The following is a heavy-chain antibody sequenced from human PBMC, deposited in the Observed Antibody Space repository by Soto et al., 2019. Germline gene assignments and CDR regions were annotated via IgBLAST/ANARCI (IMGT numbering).Heavy chain of an antibody. V-gene: IGHV1-18*01. D-gene: IGHD6-19*01. Sequence: ASVKVSCKASGYTFTSYGSSWVRQAPGQGLEWMGWISAYNGNTNYAQKLQGRVTMTTDTSTSTAYMELRSLRSDDTAVYYCARVGYSSGWYGDFDYWGQGTLVTVSS. CDR1: GYTFTSYG. CDR3: ARVGYSSGWYGDFDY. J-gene: IGHJ4*02. CDR2: ISAYNGNT.